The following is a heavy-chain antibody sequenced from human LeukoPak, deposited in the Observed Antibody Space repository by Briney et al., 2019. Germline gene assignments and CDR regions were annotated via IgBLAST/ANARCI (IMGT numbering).Heavy chain of an antibody. Sequence: ASVPVSCRASGYTFTDYYLQWVRQAPGEGLEWMGWINPKSGGTHYAQKFLGRVTLTGDASISTAYMELSSLRSDDTAVYYCARVKLGYDAFDIWGQGTMVPVSS. CDR1: GYTFTDYY. V-gene: IGHV1-2*02. J-gene: IGHJ3*02. CDR2: INPKSGGT. CDR3: ARVKLGYDAFDI. D-gene: IGHD7-27*01.